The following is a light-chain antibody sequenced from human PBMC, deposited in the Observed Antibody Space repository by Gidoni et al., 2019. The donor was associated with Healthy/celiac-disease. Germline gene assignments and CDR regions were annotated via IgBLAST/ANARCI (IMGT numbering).Light chain of an antibody. CDR2: RNN. CDR3: AAWDDSLSGVV. J-gene: IGLJ2*01. V-gene: IGLV1-47*01. Sequence: QSVLTQPPSAFGTPGQRVTIPCSGSSSNIGSNYVYWYQQLPGTAPKLLISRNNQRPSGVPDRFSGSKSGTSASLAISGLRSEDEADYYCAAWDDSLSGVVFGGGTKLTVL. CDR1: SSNIGSNY.